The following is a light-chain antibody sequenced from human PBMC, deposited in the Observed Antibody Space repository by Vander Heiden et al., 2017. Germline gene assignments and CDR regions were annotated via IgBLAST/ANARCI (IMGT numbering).Light chain of an antibody. Sequence: DIQMPQSPSSLSASVGHGVTMTCRASQGISKYLARFQQKPGKAPKPLIYAASSLQSGVPARFSGGGSGTDCTLTISSLQPEDFATYYCQQYNSYPYTFGQGTKLEIK. CDR3: QQYNSYPYT. V-gene: IGKV1-16*01. CDR2: AAS. CDR1: QGISKY. J-gene: IGKJ2*01.